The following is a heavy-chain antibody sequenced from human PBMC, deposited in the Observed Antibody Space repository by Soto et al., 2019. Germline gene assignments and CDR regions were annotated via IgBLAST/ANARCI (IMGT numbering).Heavy chain of an antibody. CDR3: AKDGSWDGGGGES. Sequence: QVQLVQSGAEVKKPGSSVKVSCSASGVTFSSYAFTWVRQAPGQGLEWMGNIIPVFRTSTYAQRFQGRLTISADEYTNPVYMEMSSIRSEDTAVYFCAKDGSWDGGGGESWGQGTLVIVSS. V-gene: IGHV1-69*18. CDR2: IIPVFRTS. J-gene: IGHJ4*02. CDR1: GVTFSSYA. D-gene: IGHD3-16*01.